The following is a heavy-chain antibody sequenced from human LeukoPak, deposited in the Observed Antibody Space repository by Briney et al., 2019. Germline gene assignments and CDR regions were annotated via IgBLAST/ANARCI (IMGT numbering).Heavy chain of an antibody. CDR1: GFPFNNYG. D-gene: IGHD4-17*01. CDR3: AKLGDYGY. Sequence: GGSLRLSCAASGFPFNNYGMNWVRQAPGKGLEWVSTISNSGGSTYYADSVKGRFIISRENSKNTLYLQMNSLRGEDTAAYYCAKLGDYGYWGQGTLVTVYS. CDR2: ISNSGGST. J-gene: IGHJ4*02. V-gene: IGHV3-23*01.